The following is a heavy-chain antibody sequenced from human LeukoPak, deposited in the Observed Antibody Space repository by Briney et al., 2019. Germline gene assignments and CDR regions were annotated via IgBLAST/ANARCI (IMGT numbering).Heavy chain of an antibody. V-gene: IGHV4-38-2*02. Sequence: SETLSLICTVSDYSISSGYYWGWIRQPPGKGLEWIGSIFHTGNTYYNPSLKSRVTISVDTSKNQFSLRLTSVTAADTAVYYCARTYCGGDCRGYYYHYYMDVWGKGTTVTISS. D-gene: IGHD2-21*02. CDR3: ARTYCGGDCRGYYYHYYMDV. J-gene: IGHJ6*03. CDR2: IFHTGNT. CDR1: DYSISSGYY.